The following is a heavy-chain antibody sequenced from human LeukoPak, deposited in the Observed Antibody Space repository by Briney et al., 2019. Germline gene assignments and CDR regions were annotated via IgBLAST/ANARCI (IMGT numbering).Heavy chain of an antibody. D-gene: IGHD2-2*01. J-gene: IGHJ5*02. V-gene: IGHV4-59*08. CDR2: IYYSGST. CDR1: GVSISSYS. Sequence: PSETLSLTCSVSGVSISSYSRSWIRQPPGKGLEWIGYIYYSGSTNYNPSLKSRVTISVDTSKNQFSLKLSSVTAADTAVYYCARQVVVPAAISWFDPWGQGTLVTVSS. CDR3: ARQVVVPAAISWFDP.